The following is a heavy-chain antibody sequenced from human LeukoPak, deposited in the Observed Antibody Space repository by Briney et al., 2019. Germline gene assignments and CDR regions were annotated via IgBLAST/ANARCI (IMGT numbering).Heavy chain of an antibody. D-gene: IGHD6-6*01. V-gene: IGHV3-30*03. CDR1: GFTFSSYA. J-gene: IGHJ3*02. CDR3: AREGEYSSSSNAFDI. CDR2: ISHDGYNK. Sequence: PGGSLRLSCAASGFTFSSYAMSWVRQAPGKGLEWVAAISHDGYNKYYADSVKGRFTISRDNSKDTLYLQMNSLRTEDTAVCFCAREGEYSSSSNAFDIWGRGTMVTVSS.